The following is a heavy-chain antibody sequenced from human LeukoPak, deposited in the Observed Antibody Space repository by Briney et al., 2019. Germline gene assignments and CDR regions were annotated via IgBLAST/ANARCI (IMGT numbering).Heavy chain of an antibody. CDR2: ISPEGSGT. J-gene: IGHJ6*02. CDR1: GFSLSGYW. V-gene: IGHV3-74*01. Sequence: GGSLRLSCAASGFSLSGYWMHWARQAPGKGLVWVSRISPEGSGTTYADSVKGRFTISRDNAKNTLYLQMNSLRDEDAAVYHCTRVQAGRSGLMDVWGRGPTVTVSS. CDR3: TRVQAGRSGLMDV. D-gene: IGHD2-8*02.